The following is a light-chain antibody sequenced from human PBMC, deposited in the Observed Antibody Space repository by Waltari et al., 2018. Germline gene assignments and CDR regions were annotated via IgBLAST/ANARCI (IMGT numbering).Light chain of an antibody. Sequence: EIVLTQSPATLSLSPGERATLSCRASQSVSSYLAWYQQRAGQAPRRLIYDASNRATGIPARFSGSGSGTVFTLTISSLEPEDFAVYYCQQRSNWPLTFGGGTKVEIK. J-gene: IGKJ4*01. V-gene: IGKV3-11*01. CDR2: DAS. CDR3: QQRSNWPLT. CDR1: QSVSSY.